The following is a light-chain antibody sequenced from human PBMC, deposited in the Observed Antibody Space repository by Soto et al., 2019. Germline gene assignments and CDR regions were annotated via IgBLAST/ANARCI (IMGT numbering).Light chain of an antibody. J-gene: IGKJ1*01. Sequence: DIVLTQSPGTLSLSPGERATLSCRASQSVSSIYLAWYQHKPGQAPRLLIYGASSRATGIPDRFSGSGSGTDFTLTISRLEPADFAVYYCQQYGSSPRTFGQGTKVEIK. CDR3: QQYGSSPRT. CDR2: GAS. CDR1: QSVSSIY. V-gene: IGKV3-20*01.